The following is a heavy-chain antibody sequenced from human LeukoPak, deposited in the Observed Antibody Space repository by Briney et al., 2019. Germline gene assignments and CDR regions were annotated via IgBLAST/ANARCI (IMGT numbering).Heavy chain of an antibody. J-gene: IGHJ4*02. V-gene: IGHV3-23*01. Sequence: GGSLRLSCAASGFTFSSYAMSWVRQAPGKGLEWVSAISGSGGSTYYADSVKGRFTTSRDNSKNTLYLQMNSLRAEDTAVYYCAKDRGLGYSYGYYFDYWGQGTLVTVSS. CDR3: AKDRGLGYSYGYYFDY. CDR1: GFTFSSYA. D-gene: IGHD5-18*01. CDR2: ISGSGGST.